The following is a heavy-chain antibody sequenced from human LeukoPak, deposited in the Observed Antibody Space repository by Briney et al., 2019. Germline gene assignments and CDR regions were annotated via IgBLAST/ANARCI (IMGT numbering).Heavy chain of an antibody. CDR2: IYYSGST. Sequence: SETLSLTCTVSGGYISSYYWSWIRQPPGKGLEWIGYIYYSGSTNYNPSLKSRVTISVDTSRNQFSLKLSSVTAADTAVYYCARRAVRWFDPWGQGTLVTVSS. V-gene: IGHV4-59*01. D-gene: IGHD3-10*01. CDR3: ARRAVRWFDP. CDR1: GGYISSYY. J-gene: IGHJ5*02.